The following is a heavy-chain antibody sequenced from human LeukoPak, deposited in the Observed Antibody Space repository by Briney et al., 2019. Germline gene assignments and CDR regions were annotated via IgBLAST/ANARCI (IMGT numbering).Heavy chain of an antibody. CDR1: GFTFSDYY. V-gene: IGHV3-11*04. J-gene: IGHJ4*02. D-gene: IGHD4-23*01. CDR3: ARDTAVSDFDY. Sequence: PGGSLRLSCAASGFTFSDYYMSWIRQAPGKGLEWVSYISSSGSPIYYADSMKGRFTISRDNAKNSLYLQMNSLRAEDTAVYYCARDTAVSDFDYWGRGTLVTVSS. CDR2: ISSSGSPI.